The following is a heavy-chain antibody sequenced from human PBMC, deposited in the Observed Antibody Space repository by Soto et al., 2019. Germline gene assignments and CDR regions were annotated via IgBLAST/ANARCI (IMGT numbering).Heavy chain of an antibody. J-gene: IGHJ6*03. V-gene: IGHV4-61*08. CDR3: ARKGAAASYAHYYMDV. D-gene: IGHD6-13*01. CDR2: VYYSGNT. Sequence: SEILSLTCTGSGGYISSVEYYWSWIRQPPGKGLEWIGYVYYSGNTNYNPSLESRVTISVDTSRNRFSLNLTSATAADTAVYYCARKGAAASYAHYYMDVSGRGTAVTVSS. CDR1: GGYISSVEYY.